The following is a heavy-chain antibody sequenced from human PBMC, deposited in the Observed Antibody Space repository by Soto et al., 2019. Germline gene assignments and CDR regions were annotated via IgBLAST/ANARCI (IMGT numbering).Heavy chain of an antibody. D-gene: IGHD5-18*01. CDR2: IIPIFGTA. CDR1: GGTFSSYA. CDR3: AREAGNRIQLWLIPNYYYGMDV. J-gene: IGHJ6*02. V-gene: IGHV1-69*13. Sequence: ASVKVSCKASGGTFSSYAISWVRQAPGQGLEWMGGIIPIFGTANYAQKFQGRVTITADESTSTAYMELSSLRSEDTAVYYCAREAGNRIQLWLIPNYYYGMDVWGQGTTVTVSS.